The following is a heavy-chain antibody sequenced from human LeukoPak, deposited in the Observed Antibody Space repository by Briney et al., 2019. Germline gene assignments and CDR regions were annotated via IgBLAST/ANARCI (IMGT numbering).Heavy chain of an antibody. CDR2: IIPILGTA. CDR1: GGTFSSYA. D-gene: IGHD5-12*01. Sequence: ASVKVSCKASGGTFSSYAISWVRQAPGQGLEWMGGIIPILGTANYAQKFQGRVTITADESTSTAYMGLSSLRSEDTAVYYCARVGYSGYDMWGFSDYWGQGTLVTVSS. J-gene: IGHJ4*02. CDR3: ARVGYSGYDMWGFSDY. V-gene: IGHV1-69*13.